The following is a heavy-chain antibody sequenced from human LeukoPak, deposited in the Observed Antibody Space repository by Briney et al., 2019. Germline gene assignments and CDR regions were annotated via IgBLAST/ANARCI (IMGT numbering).Heavy chain of an antibody. D-gene: IGHD6-19*01. Sequence: ASVKVSFKASGYTFTNYYMHWVRQDPGQGLEWMGIINPSGGSTTFAQMFQGRVTMTRDASTSTVYLELSSLRSEDTAVYYCARSLSSGWHDFWGQGTLVIVSS. CDR3: ARSLSSGWHDF. CDR1: GYTFTNYY. V-gene: IGHV1-46*01. J-gene: IGHJ4*02. CDR2: INPSGGST.